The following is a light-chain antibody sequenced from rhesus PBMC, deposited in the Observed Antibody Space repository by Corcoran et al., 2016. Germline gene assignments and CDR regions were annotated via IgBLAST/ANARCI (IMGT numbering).Light chain of an antibody. J-gene: IGKJ2*01. CDR3: QQYNNWNS. CDR2: YAS. Sequence: EIVMTQSPATLSLSPGERATLSCRASQSVSSNLAWYQQKPGQAPRLLLDYASNRASGLPDRFSGSGSGTDFTLPISSLEPEDVGIYYCQQYNNWNSFGQGTKVEIK. V-gene: IGKV3-35*01. CDR1: QSVSSN.